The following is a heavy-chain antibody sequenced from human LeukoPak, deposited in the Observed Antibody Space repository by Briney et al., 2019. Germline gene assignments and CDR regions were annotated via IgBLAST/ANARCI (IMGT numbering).Heavy chain of an antibody. Sequence: SETLSLTSTVSGGSISSYYWSWIRQPPGKGLEWIGYIYYSGSTNYNPSLKSRVTISVDTSKNQFSLKLSSVTAADTAVYYCARGEDFWSGYMAYWGQGTLVTVSS. CDR1: GGSISSYY. CDR3: ARGEDFWSGYMAY. J-gene: IGHJ4*02. V-gene: IGHV4-59*01. CDR2: IYYSGST. D-gene: IGHD3-3*01.